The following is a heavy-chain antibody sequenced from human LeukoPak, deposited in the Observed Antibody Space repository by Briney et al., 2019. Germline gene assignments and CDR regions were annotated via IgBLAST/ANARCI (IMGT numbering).Heavy chain of an antibody. CDR3: ARPLFVQQLVPFDY. J-gene: IGHJ4*02. CDR1: GFTFSSYA. D-gene: IGHD6-13*01. CDR2: ISYDGSNK. V-gene: IGHV3-30-3*01. Sequence: PGRSLRLSCAASGFTFSSYAMHWVRQAPGKGLEWVAVISYDGSNKYYADSVKGRFTISRDNSKNTLCLQMNSLRAEDTAVYYCARPLFVQQLVPFDYWGQGTLVTVSS.